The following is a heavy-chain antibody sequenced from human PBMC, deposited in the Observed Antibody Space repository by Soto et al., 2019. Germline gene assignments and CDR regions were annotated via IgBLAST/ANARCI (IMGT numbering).Heavy chain of an antibody. D-gene: IGHD5-18*01. Sequence: GALRLSCAASGFTFSNYGMSWVRQAPGKGLEWVSHISGSGTNIYYAGSVKGRFTVSRDIAKNSLFLQMNSLRDEDTAVYYCARCRYSYGYDFDSWGQGT. CDR1: GFTFSNYG. CDR3: ARCRYSYGYDFDS. V-gene: IGHV3-48*02. J-gene: IGHJ4*02. CDR2: ISGSGTNI.